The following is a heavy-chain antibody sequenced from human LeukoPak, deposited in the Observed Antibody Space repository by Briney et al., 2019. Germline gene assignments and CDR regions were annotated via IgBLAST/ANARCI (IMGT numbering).Heavy chain of an antibody. D-gene: IGHD3-3*01. CDR3: LKSHSIHDYHDGIDV. CDR1: GFTFSEFA. V-gene: IGHV3-64*01. Sequence: PGGSLRLSCAASGFTFSEFAMHWLRQAPGKGLAYVSTISSNGISPYYANSVKGRFTIYRDNSKNTLYLQMGRLRADDTAVYYLLKSHSIHDYHDGIDVWGHGTTVTVSS. J-gene: IGHJ6*02. CDR2: ISSNGISP.